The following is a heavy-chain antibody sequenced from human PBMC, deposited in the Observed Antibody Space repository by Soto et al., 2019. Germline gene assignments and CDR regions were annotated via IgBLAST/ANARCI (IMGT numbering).Heavy chain of an antibody. Sequence: SETLSLTCTVSGGSISSGGYYWSWIRQHPGKGLEWIGYIYYSGSTYYNPSLKSRVTISVDASKNQFSLKLSSVTAADTAVYYCASKFGDNYYYGMDVWGQGTTVTVSS. V-gene: IGHV4-31*03. CDR3: ASKFGDNYYYGMDV. CDR2: IYYSGST. J-gene: IGHJ6*02. D-gene: IGHD3-10*01. CDR1: GGSISSGGYY.